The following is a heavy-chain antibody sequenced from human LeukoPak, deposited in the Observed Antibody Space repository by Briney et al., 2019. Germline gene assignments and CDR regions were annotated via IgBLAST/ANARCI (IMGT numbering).Heavy chain of an antibody. V-gene: IGHV4-38-2*02. D-gene: IGHD6-13*01. CDR3: ARDLGSFNWFDP. J-gene: IGHJ5*02. CDR2: IYHSGST. Sequence: SETLSLTCTVSGYSISSDYYWGWIRQPPGKGLEWIGCIYHSGSTNYNPSLKSRVTISVDTSKNQFSLKLSSVTAADTAVYYCARDLGSFNWFDPWGQGTLVTVSS. CDR1: GYSISSDYY.